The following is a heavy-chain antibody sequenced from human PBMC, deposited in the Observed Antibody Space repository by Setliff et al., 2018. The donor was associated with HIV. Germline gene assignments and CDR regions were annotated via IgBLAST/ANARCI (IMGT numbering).Heavy chain of an antibody. CDR2: ISTYNGNI. V-gene: IGHV1-18*01. Sequence: ASVKVSCKASGGTFSSYAISWVRQAPGQGFEWMGWISTYNGNINYAQKVQGRVTMTTDTSTNTVYMELRSLRSDDTAVYYCARDEQYQLLLDYWGQGTLVTVSS. D-gene: IGHD2-2*01. J-gene: IGHJ4*02. CDR3: ARDEQYQLLLDY. CDR1: GGTFSSYA.